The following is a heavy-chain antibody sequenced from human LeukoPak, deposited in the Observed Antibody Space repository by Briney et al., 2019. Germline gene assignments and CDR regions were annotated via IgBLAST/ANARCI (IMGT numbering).Heavy chain of an antibody. D-gene: IGHD3-22*01. CDR1: GFTLSSYA. CDR3: ARAAPHITMIVVAHDAFDI. J-gene: IGHJ3*02. V-gene: IGHV3-53*01. CDR2: IYSGGST. Sequence: GGSLRLSCAASGFTLSSYAMSWVRQAPGKGLEWVSVIYSGGSTYYADSVKGRFTISRDNSKNTLYLQMNSLRAEDTAVYYCARAAPHITMIVVAHDAFDIWGQGTMVTVSS.